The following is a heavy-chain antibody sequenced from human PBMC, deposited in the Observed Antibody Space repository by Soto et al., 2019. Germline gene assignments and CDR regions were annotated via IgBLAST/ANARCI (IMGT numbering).Heavy chain of an antibody. CDR1: GDSISSGDYY. J-gene: IGHJ4*02. D-gene: IGHD3-16*01. CDR2: IYYSAST. V-gene: IGHV4-30-4*01. Sequence: QVQLQESGPGLVKPSQTLSLTCTVSGDSISSGDYYWSWIRQPPEKGLEWIGYIYYSASTYYNPSLRSRVIISIDTSNKQFSLRLRSVTAADTAVYYCHRAAHSYASLGHFDYWGQGTLVTVSS. CDR3: HRAAHSYASLGHFDY.